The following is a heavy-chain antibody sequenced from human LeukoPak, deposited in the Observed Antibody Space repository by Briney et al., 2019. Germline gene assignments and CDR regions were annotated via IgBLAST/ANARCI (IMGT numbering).Heavy chain of an antibody. CDR2: SSSSGTTN. CDR1: GFALSSYE. V-gene: IGHV3-48*03. CDR3: ARDWKF. Sequence: GGSLRLSCAASGFALSSYEMNWVRQAPGKGLEWVSYSSSSGTTNHYADSVKGRFTISRDSAKNSLYLQMNYLRAEDTAVYYCARDWKFWGQGTLVTVSS. D-gene: IGHD1-1*01. J-gene: IGHJ4*02.